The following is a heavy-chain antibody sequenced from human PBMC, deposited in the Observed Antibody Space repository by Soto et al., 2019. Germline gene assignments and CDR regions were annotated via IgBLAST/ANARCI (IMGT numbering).Heavy chain of an antibody. CDR1: GFTFISYA. D-gene: IGHD4-17*01. V-gene: IGHV3-23*01. Sequence: PGGSLRLSCAASGFTFISYAMSWGRQAPGKGLEWVSAISGSGGSTYYADSVKGRFTISRDNSKNTLYLQMNSLRAEDTAVYYCAKDGLGDYNDYYFDYWGQGTLVTVSS. CDR2: ISGSGGST. CDR3: AKDGLGDYNDYYFDY. J-gene: IGHJ4*02.